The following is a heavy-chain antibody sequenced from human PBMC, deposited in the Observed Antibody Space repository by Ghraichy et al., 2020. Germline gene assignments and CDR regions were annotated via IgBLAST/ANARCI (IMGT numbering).Heavy chain of an antibody. Sequence: SQTLSLTCAVYGGSFSGYYWTWIRQTPGEGLEWIGEINHSGNTNYNPPLKSRVTISLDTSKNQFSLSLTSMTAADTGVYFCARRADCTTTSCNAEGATRWHWIDPWGQGSLVTVSS. J-gene: IGHJ5*02. V-gene: IGHV4-34*01. D-gene: IGHD2-2*01. CDR2: INHSGNT. CDR3: ARRADCTTTSCNAEGATRWHWIDP. CDR1: GGSFSGYY.